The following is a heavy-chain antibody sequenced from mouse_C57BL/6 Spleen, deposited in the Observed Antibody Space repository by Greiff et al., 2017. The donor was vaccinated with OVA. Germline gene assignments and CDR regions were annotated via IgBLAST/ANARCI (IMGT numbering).Heavy chain of an antibody. J-gene: IGHJ1*03. CDR3: ARADYDGSRWYVEV. CDR1: GYTFPSYW. V-gene: IGHV1-59*01. Sequence: VQLHQPGAELVRPGTSVKLSCKASGYTFPSYWMHWVKQRPGQGLEWIGVIDPSDSYTNYNQKFKGKATLTVDTSSSTAYMQLSSLTSEDSAVYYCARADYDGSRWYVEVWGTGTTGTVSS. D-gene: IGHD1-1*01. CDR2: IDPSDSYT.